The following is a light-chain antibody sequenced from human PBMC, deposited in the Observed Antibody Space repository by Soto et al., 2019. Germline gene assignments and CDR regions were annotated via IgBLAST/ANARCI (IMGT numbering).Light chain of an antibody. CDR1: QDIKNY. J-gene: IGKJ4*01. CDR2: DAS. V-gene: IGKV1-33*01. CDR3: QQYDNLPLT. Sequence: DIKMTQSPSSLSASVGERVTITCQASQDIKNYLNWYQQKSGKAPKLLIYDASDLETGVPSRFSGSGSGTDFTFSINSLQPEDIATYYCQQYDNLPLTFGGGTKVEIK.